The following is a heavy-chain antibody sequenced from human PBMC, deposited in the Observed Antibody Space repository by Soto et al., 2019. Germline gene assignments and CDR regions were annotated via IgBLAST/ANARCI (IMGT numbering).Heavy chain of an antibody. V-gene: IGHV3-73*01. CDR2: IRSKANSYAT. CDR3: TLYYYDSSGYYHTGKSRYYYYGMDV. CDR1: GFTFSGSA. D-gene: IGHD3-22*01. Sequence: GGSLRLSCAASGFTFSGSAMHWVRQASGKGLEWVGRIRSKANSYATAYAASVKGRFTISRDDSKNTAYLQMNSLKTEDTAVYYCTLYYYDSSGYYHTGKSRYYYYGMDVWGQGTTVTVSS. J-gene: IGHJ6*02.